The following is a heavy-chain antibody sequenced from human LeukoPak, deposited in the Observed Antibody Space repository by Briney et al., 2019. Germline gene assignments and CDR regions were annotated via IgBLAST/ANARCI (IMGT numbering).Heavy chain of an antibody. CDR1: GYTFTSYY. D-gene: IGHD3-22*01. CDR2: INPSGGST. CDR3: ARCRDYYDSSGYYDFDY. Sequence: ASVKVSCQASGYTFTSYYMHWVRQAPGQGLEWMGIINPSGGSTSYAQKFQGRVTMTRDMSTSTVYMELSSLRSEDTAVYYCARCRDYYDSSGYYDFDYWGQGTLVTVSS. J-gene: IGHJ4*02. V-gene: IGHV1-46*01.